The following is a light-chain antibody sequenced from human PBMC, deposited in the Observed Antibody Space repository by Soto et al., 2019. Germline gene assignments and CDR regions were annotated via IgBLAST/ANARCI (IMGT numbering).Light chain of an antibody. V-gene: IGLV2-14*03. CDR2: DVS. CDR3: SSYTSRSTVV. CDR1: SSDVDGYDY. J-gene: IGLJ2*01. Sequence: QSALTRPASVSGSPGQSITISCTGTSSDVDGYDYVSWYQQHPGKAPKLLIYDVSYRPSGVSNRFSGSKSGNTASLTISGLQAEDEADYYCSSYTSRSTVVFGGGTKLTVL.